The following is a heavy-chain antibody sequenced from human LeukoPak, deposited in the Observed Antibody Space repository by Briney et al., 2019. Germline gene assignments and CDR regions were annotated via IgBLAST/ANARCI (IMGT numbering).Heavy chain of an antibody. CDR3: AKIPVSYSSGWSNFDY. CDR1: GFTFSSYA. V-gene: IGHV3-23*01. Sequence: GGSLRLSCAASGFTFSSYAMSWVRQTPRTGLEWVSGIGDNGGNTYYADSVKGRFTISRDNSKNTLFLQMNSLRAEDTAVYYCAKIPVSYSSGWSNFDYWGQGTLVTVSS. D-gene: IGHD6-19*01. J-gene: IGHJ4*02. CDR2: IGDNGGNT.